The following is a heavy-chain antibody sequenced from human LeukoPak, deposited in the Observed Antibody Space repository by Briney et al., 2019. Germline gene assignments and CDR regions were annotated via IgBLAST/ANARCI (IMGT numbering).Heavy chain of an antibody. D-gene: IGHD5-24*01. CDR3: ARGPMATISGDYFDY. J-gene: IGHJ4*02. CDR2: IIPIFGTA. Sequence: SVKVSCKASGGTFSSYAISWVRQAPGQGLEWMGGIIPIFGTANYAQKFQGRVTITTDESTSTAYMELSSLRSEDTAVYYCARGPMATISGDYFDYWGQGTLVTVSS. V-gene: IGHV1-69*05. CDR1: GGTFSSYA.